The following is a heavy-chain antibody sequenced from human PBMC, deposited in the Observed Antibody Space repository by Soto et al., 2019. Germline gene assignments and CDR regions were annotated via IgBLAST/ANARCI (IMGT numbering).Heavy chain of an antibody. D-gene: IGHD3-3*01. CDR2: IIPIFGTA. CDR1: GGTFSSYA. V-gene: IGHV1-69*13. CDR3: ARGYDFSPPYGMDV. Sequence: SVKVSCKASGGTFSSYAISWLRQSPGQGLEWMGGIIPIFGTANYAQKFQGRVTITADESTSTAYMELSSLRSEDTAVYYCARGYDFSPPYGMDVWRQGTTVTVSS. J-gene: IGHJ6*02.